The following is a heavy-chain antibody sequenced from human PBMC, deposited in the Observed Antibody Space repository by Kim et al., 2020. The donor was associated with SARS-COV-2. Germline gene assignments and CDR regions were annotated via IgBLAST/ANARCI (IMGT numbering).Heavy chain of an antibody. V-gene: IGHV3-23*01. J-gene: IGHJ4*02. CDR3: AKDHPSNGWPAFDS. CDR2: INNGGNP. Sequence: GGSLRLSCVASGFTFTSRAMSWVRQSLVKGLEWVASINNGGNPYYANSVKGRFTISRDITKDTLYLQMNSLRADDTALYYCAKDHPSNGWPAFDSWGQGT. D-gene: IGHD6-19*01. CDR1: GFTFTSRA.